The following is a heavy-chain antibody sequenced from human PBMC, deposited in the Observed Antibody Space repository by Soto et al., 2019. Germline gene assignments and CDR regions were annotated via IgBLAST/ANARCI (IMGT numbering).Heavy chain of an antibody. CDR2: ISAYNGNT. CDR1: GYTFTSYG. Sequence: QVQLVQSGAEVKKPGASVKVSCKTSGYTFTSYGISWVRQAPGQGLEWMGWISAYNGNTNYAQKLQGRATLTTDTPTSTAYMELRSLRSDDTAVYYCARDQSYGGAFDYWGQGTLVTVAS. D-gene: IGHD2-21*01. V-gene: IGHV1-18*01. CDR3: ARDQSYGGAFDY. J-gene: IGHJ4*02.